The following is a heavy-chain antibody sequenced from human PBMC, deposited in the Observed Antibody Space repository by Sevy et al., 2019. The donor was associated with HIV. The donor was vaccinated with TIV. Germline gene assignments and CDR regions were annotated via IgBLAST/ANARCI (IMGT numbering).Heavy chain of an antibody. J-gene: IGHJ6*02. CDR1: GGSFSGYY. D-gene: IGHD4-17*01. CDR2: INHRGST. Sequence: SETLSLTCAVYGGSFSGYYWSWIRQPPGKGLEWIGEINHRGSTNYNPSLKSRVTISVDTSKNQFSLKLSSVTAADTAVYYCASDPATTGTTRYHYYYGMDVWGQGTTVTVSS. V-gene: IGHV4-34*01. CDR3: ASDPATTGTTRYHYYYGMDV.